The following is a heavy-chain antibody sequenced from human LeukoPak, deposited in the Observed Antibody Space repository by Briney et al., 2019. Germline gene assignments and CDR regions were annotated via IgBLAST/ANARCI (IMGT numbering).Heavy chain of an antibody. CDR3: TKDARATPDGFDY. Sequence: GGSLRLSCAASGFTFSSYVMSWVRQAPGKGLEWVSGIGRSGADTYYTDSVKGRFTISRDNSKNTLYLQMNNLRGDDTAVFYCTKDARATPDGFDYWGQGTLVTVSS. CDR1: GFTFSSYV. CDR2: IGRSGADT. D-gene: IGHD2-15*01. V-gene: IGHV3-23*01. J-gene: IGHJ4*02.